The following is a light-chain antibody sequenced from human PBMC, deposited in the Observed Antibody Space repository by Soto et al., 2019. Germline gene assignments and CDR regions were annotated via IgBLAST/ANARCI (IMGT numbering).Light chain of an antibody. V-gene: IGKV1-39*01. CDR3: LPDYTSPWT. J-gene: IGKJ1*01. CDR2: AAS. CDR1: QSISSY. Sequence: DIQITQSPSSLSASVGDRVTITCRASQSISSYLNCYQQKPGKAPKLLIYAASSLQSGVPSRFSGSVSGTDFTLTISSLQPEDFATYYCLPDYTSPWTFGQGPKVDIK.